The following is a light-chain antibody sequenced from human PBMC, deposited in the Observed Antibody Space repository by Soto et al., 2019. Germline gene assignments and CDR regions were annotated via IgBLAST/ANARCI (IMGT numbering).Light chain of an antibody. J-gene: IGLJ1*01. Sequence: QSALTQPASVSGSPGQSITISCTGTSSDVGSYNLVPWYQQHPGKAPKLMIYEVSKRPSGVSNRFSGSKSGNTASLTISGLQAEDETDYYCCSYAGSSTYVFGTGTKVTDL. CDR1: SSDVGSYNL. V-gene: IGLV2-23*02. CDR3: CSYAGSSTYV. CDR2: EVS.